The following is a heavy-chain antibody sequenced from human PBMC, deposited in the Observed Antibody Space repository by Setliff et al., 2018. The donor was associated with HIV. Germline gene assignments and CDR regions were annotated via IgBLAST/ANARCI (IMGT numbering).Heavy chain of an antibody. CDR2: IDYSGSA. J-gene: IGHJ4*02. CDR3: ARVGKTAMVTKYFDY. V-gene: IGHV4-31*03. CDR1: GGSVNSATYH. Sequence: SETLSLTCTVSGGSVNSATYHWSWIRQHPGKGREWIGYIDYSGSAFYNPSLKSRLTISVDTSKNQFSLRMKSVTAADTSMYYCARVGKTAMVTKYFDYWVKGSMGTVAS. D-gene: IGHD5-18*01.